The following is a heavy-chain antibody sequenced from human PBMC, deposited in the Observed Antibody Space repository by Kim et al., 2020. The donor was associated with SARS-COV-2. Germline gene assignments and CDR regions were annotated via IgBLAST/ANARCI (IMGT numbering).Heavy chain of an antibody. CDR1: GYTFTGYY. CDR3: SSTLAAAGYNWFDP. CDR2: INPNSGGT. Sequence: ASVKVSCKASGYTFTGYYMHWVRQAPGQGLEWMVWINPNSGGTNYAQKFQGRVTITSDTSISTAYMELSRLSSDDTAVYYFSSTLAAAGYNWFDPWCQGT. V-gene: IGHV1-2*02. J-gene: IGHJ5*02. D-gene: IGHD6-13*01.